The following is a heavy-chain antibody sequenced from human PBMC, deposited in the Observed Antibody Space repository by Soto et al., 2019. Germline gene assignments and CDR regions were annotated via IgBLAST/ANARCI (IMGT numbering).Heavy chain of an antibody. Sequence: SETLSLTCTVSGGSVSSVSYYWSWIRQPPGKGLEWIGYIYYSGSTNYNPSLKSRVTMSVDTSKNQFPLKLSSVTAADTAVYYCARMKEGVVPPPILGLGPSYSYYSLDVWGQGTAVTVSS. CDR2: IYYSGST. CDR3: ARMKEGVVPPPILGLGPSYSYYSLDV. CDR1: GGSVSSVSYY. V-gene: IGHV4-61*01. D-gene: IGHD2-2*01. J-gene: IGHJ6*03.